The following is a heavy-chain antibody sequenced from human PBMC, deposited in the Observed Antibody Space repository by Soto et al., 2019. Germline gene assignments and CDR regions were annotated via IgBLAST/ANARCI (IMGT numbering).Heavy chain of an antibody. CDR3: ARPISLYVQGDNWFDP. Sequence: GESLKISCKGSGYSFTSYWISWVRQMPGKGLEWMGRIDPSDSYTNYSPSFQGHVTISADKSISTAYLQWSSLKASDTAMYYCARPISLYVQGDNWFDPWGQGTLVTV. V-gene: IGHV5-10-1*01. D-gene: IGHD2-8*01. J-gene: IGHJ5*02. CDR1: GYSFTSYW. CDR2: IDPSDSYT.